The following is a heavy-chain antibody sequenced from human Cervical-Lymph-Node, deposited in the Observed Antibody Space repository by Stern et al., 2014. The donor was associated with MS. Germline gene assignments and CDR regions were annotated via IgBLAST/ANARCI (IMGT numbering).Heavy chain of an antibody. CDR3: ARGGSMVRGVIVYAFDI. J-gene: IGHJ3*02. CDR1: GGSISSSNW. D-gene: IGHD3-10*01. Sequence: QVQLKESGPGLVKPSGTLSLTCAVSGGSISSSNWWSWVRQPPGKGLEWIGDIYESGSTNYNPSLKSRVPISRDKSKNQFSLKLISVTAADTAVYYCARGGSMVRGVIVYAFDIWGQGTMVTVSS. CDR2: IYESGST. V-gene: IGHV4-4*02.